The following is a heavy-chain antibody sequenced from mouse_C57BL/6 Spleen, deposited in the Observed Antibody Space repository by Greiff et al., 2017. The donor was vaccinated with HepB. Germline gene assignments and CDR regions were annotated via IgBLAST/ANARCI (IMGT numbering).Heavy chain of an antibody. CDR3: ARGLDYYGSSYFDY. CDR2: INPNYGTT. CDR1: GYSFTDYN. J-gene: IGHJ2*01. V-gene: IGHV1-39*01. D-gene: IGHD1-1*01. Sequence: EVKLVESGPELVKPGASVKISCKASGYSFTDYNMNWVKQSNGKSLEWIGVINPNYGTTSYNQKFKGKATLTVDQSSSTAYMQLNSLTSEDSAVYYCARGLDYYGSSYFDYWGQGTTLTVSS.